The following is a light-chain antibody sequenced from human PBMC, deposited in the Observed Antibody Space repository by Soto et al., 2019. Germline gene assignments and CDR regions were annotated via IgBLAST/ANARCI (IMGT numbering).Light chain of an antibody. J-gene: IGKJ2*01. V-gene: IGKV3-15*01. CDR2: DAS. CDR1: QSVSSN. CDR3: QHYNYWPYT. Sequence: ESVLTQSPGTLSLSPGERATLSCRASQSVSSNLAWYQRKPGQAPRLLIYDASTRATGVPARFSGSGSGTDFTLTISSLQSEDFAVYYCQHYNYWPYTFGQGTKVDIK.